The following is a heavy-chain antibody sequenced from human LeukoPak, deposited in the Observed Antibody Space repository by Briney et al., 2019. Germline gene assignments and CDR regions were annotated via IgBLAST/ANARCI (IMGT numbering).Heavy chain of an antibody. CDR3: VRGSESTWS. CDR1: GFTFSSDW. CDR2: INNDGSGT. V-gene: IGHV3-74*01. J-gene: IGHJ5*02. D-gene: IGHD3-3*01. Sequence: GGSLRLSWAAAGFTFSSDWMDWVRQAPGKGAGWVSRINNDGSGTTYADSVKGRFTISRDDAKNTLYLQMNSLRAEDTAVYYCVRGSESTWSWGQGTLVTVSS.